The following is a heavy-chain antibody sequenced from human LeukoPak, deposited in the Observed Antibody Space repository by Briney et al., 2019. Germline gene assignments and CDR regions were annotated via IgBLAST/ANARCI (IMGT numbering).Heavy chain of an antibody. CDR2: IYTSGST. V-gene: IGHV4-4*07. CDR3: ARDHCSGGSCYLPLDY. D-gene: IGHD2-15*01. Sequence: PSETLSLTCTIAAGSMSSYCFGWVRQPAGKGLEWIGRIYTSGSTNYNPSLKSRVTMSVDTSKNQFSLKLSSVTAADTAVYCCARDHCSGGSCYLPLDYWGQGTLVTVSS. CDR1: AGSMSSYC. J-gene: IGHJ4*02.